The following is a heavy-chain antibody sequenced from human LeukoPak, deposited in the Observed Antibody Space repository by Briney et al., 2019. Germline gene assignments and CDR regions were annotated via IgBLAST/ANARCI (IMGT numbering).Heavy chain of an antibody. Sequence: GGSLRLSCEASGFTVSSNYMSWVRQAPGKGLEWVSVIYSGGSTYYADSVKGRFTISRDNSKNTLFLQMNSLRTDDTAVYYCAREPTYYDFWSGQPNWFDPWGQGTLVTVSS. J-gene: IGHJ5*02. V-gene: IGHV3-53*01. CDR3: AREPTYYDFWSGQPNWFDP. D-gene: IGHD3-3*01. CDR1: GFTVSSNY. CDR2: IYSGGST.